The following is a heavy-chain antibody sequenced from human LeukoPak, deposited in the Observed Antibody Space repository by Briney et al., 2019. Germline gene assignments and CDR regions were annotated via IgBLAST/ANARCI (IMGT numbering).Heavy chain of an antibody. Sequence: ASVKVSCKASGGTFSSYAISWVRQAPGQGLEWMGRIIPIFGTANSAQKFQGRVTITTDESTSTAYMGLSSLRSEDTAVYYCAREEAAAALPFDYWGQGTLVTVSS. CDR3: AREEAAAALPFDY. V-gene: IGHV1-69*05. CDR2: IIPIFGTA. CDR1: GGTFSSYA. J-gene: IGHJ4*02. D-gene: IGHD6-13*01.